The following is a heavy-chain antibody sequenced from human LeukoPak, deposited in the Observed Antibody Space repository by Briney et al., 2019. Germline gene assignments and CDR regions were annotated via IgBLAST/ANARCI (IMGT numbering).Heavy chain of an antibody. CDR3: ARAYSRSRSDY. Sequence: GESLKISCKGSGYNFTNYWISWVRQMPGKGLEWMGTIDPSDSYNNYSPSFQGHVTISADKSISTAYLQWSSLKASDTAMYYCARAYSRSRSDYWGQGTLVTVSS. J-gene: IGHJ4*02. CDR1: GYNFTNYW. D-gene: IGHD6-6*01. V-gene: IGHV5-10-1*01. CDR2: IDPSDSYN.